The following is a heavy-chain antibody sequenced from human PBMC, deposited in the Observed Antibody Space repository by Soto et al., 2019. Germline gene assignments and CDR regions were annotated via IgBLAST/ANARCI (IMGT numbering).Heavy chain of an antibody. D-gene: IGHD2-15*01. CDR1: GYSFTSYC. Sequence: PGGSLKISCAASGYSFTSYCIHWVRQMPGKGLEWMGWIGPSDTYTNYSPSFKGHVTISADKAISTAYLQWSSLTAADTAMYYCARHPRGRCLQTEDSFDIWGRGTTVTVSS. V-gene: IGHV5-10-1*01. CDR2: IGPSDTYT. J-gene: IGHJ3*02. CDR3: ARHPRGRCLQTEDSFDI.